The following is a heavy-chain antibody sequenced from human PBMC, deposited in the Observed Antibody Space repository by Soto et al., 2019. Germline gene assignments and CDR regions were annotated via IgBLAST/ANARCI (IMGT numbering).Heavy chain of an antibody. D-gene: IGHD6-19*01. CDR3: AKGKTTGWYYFDY. Sequence: EVLLLESGGDLAQPGGSLRLSCAASGFTFGNYAMSWVRQAPGKGLEWVAGISASGRDTYYADSVKDRFTISRDSSKNTLYLQMNSLRAEDTAKYCCAKGKTTGWYYFDYWGQVTLVTVSS. V-gene: IGHV3-23*01. CDR1: GFTFGNYA. J-gene: IGHJ4*02. CDR2: ISASGRDT.